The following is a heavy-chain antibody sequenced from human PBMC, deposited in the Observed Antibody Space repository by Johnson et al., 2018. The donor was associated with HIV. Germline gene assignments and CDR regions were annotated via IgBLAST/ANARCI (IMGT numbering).Heavy chain of an antibody. CDR3: ADSSPFYAFDI. CDR1: GFTVSSNY. D-gene: IGHD6-13*01. Sequence: VQLVESGGGLVQPGGSLRLSCAASGFTVSSNYMSWVRQAPGKGLEWVSVIYSGGSTYYADSVKGRFTISRDNSKNTLYHQMNSLRAEDTAVYYCADSSPFYAFDIWGQGTMVIVSS. J-gene: IGHJ3*02. CDR2: IYSGGST. V-gene: IGHV3-66*01.